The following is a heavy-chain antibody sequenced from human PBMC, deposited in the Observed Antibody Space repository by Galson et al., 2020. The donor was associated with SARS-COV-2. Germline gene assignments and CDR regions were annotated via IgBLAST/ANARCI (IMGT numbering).Heavy chain of an antibody. CDR3: ANLHDYGDSNGAFDI. Sequence: TGGSLRLSCAASGFTFSSYAMSWVRQAPGKGLEWVSAISGSGGSTYYADSVKGRFTISRDNSKNTLYLQMNSLRAEDTAVYYCANLHDYGDSNGAFDIWGQGTMVTVSS. D-gene: IGHD4-17*01. CDR1: GFTFSSYA. J-gene: IGHJ3*02. V-gene: IGHV3-23*01. CDR2: ISGSGGST.